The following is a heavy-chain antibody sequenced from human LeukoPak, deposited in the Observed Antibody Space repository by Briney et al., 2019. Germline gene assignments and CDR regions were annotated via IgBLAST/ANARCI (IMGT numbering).Heavy chain of an antibody. CDR3: ARSVFSGVVAAQHEFDD. Sequence: GGSLRLSCAASGFTFSSYGMSWVRQAPGKGLEWVSTIDFSGDYIYYADSLKGRFTISRDNAKNSVHLQMNSLRAEDPAVYYCARSVFSGVVAAQHEFDDWGQGTLVTVSS. D-gene: IGHD2-15*01. CDR1: GFTFSSYG. CDR2: IDFSGDYI. J-gene: IGHJ4*02. V-gene: IGHV3-21*01.